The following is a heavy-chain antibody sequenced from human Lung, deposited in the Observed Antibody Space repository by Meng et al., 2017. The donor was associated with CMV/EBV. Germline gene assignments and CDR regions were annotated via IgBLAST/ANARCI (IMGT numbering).Heavy chain of an antibody. Sequence: GGSXRLXCAASGFTFDNYGMHGVRQTPGKGLEWVAFIRHDGTNKYYGDSVKGRFTISRDNSKNTVYLQMNSLRPEEKAIYYCAKDVLLFGGANAYFDYWCQGTLVTVSS. CDR1: GFTFDNYG. J-gene: IGHJ4*02. D-gene: IGHD3-16*01. V-gene: IGHV3-30*02. CDR2: IRHDGTNK. CDR3: AKDVLLFGGANAYFDY.